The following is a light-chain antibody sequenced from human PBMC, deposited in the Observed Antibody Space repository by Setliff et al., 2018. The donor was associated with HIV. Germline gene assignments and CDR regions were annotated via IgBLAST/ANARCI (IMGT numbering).Light chain of an antibody. Sequence: QRVTISYTGSSSNIGAGFDVHWFQDLPGTAPKVLIYNYKDRPLGVPDRFSASKSGTSASLAITGLQPEDEADYYCQSYDNRLHGYGFGTGTKVTV. CDR2: NYK. V-gene: IGLV1-40*01. CDR1: SSNIGAGFD. CDR3: QSYDNRLHGYG. J-gene: IGLJ1*01.